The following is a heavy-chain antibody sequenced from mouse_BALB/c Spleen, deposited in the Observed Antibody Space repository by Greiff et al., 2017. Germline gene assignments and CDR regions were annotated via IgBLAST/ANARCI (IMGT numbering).Heavy chain of an antibody. J-gene: IGHJ3*01. CDR1: GFTFSSYA. Sequence: EVKLVESGGGLVKPGGSLKLSCAASGFTFSSYAMSWVRQTPEKRLEWVASISSGGSTYYPDSVKGRFTISRDNARNILYLQMSSLRSEDTAMYYCARGGYGEEFAYWGQGTLVTVSA. CDR3: ARGGYGEEFAY. V-gene: IGHV5-6-5*01. CDR2: ISSGGST. D-gene: IGHD1-1*01.